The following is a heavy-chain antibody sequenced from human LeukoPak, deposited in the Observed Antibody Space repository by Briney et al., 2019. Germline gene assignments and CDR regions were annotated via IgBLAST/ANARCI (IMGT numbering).Heavy chain of an antibody. D-gene: IGHD6-6*01. CDR2: VYYSGNT. V-gene: IGHV4-39*01. Sequence: SETLSLTCTVSGGYIISRSHYWGWIRQPPGKGLEWIGSVYYSGNTYYNPSLKTRATISIDTPTSKNQFSLTLSSVTAADTAVYYCARHHAEILVPNDWGQGTLVSVSS. CDR1: GGYIISRSHY. CDR3: ARHHAEILVPND. J-gene: IGHJ4*02.